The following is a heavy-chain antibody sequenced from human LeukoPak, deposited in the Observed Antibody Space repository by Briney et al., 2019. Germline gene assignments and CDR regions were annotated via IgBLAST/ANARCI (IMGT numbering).Heavy chain of an antibody. Sequence: GGSLRLSCAASGFTFSSFEMNWVRQAPGKGLEWVSYISSSASTIYYADSVKGRFTISRDNAKNSLYLQMNSLRAEDTAVYYCAKDDRYGSGSYYHGGDYWGQGTLVTVSS. CDR1: GFTFSSFE. CDR3: AKDDRYGSGSYYHGGDY. CDR2: ISSSASTI. D-gene: IGHD3-10*01. J-gene: IGHJ4*02. V-gene: IGHV3-48*03.